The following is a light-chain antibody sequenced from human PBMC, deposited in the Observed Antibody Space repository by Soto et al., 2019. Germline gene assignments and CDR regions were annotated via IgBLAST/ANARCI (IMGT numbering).Light chain of an antibody. J-gene: IGKJ1*01. CDR3: QQYGSSPET. CDR2: DVS. Sequence: ETLLTQTPGTLSLSPAERATLSCRASQTVSGAYLAWYRQKPGQAPRLLIYDVSRRATGIPDRFSGSGSGTDFTLTVSRLEPEDFAVYYCQQYGSSPETFGQGTKVDIK. V-gene: IGKV3-20*01. CDR1: QTVSGAY.